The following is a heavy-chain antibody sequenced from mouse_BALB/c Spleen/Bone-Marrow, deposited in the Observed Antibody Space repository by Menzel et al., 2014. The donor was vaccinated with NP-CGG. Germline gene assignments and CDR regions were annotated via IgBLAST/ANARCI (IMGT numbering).Heavy chain of an antibody. CDR2: IDPSDSET. CDR3: ARWGAYYDY. Sequence: QVQLQQSGAELVRPGTPVKLSCKASGYTFTSYWMNWVKQRPGRGLEWIGRIDPSDSETHYNQKFKDKATLTVDKSSSTAYIQLSSLTSEDSAVYYCARWGAYYDYWGQGTTLPDSS. CDR1: GYTFTSYW. V-gene: IGHV1-61*01. J-gene: IGHJ2*01.